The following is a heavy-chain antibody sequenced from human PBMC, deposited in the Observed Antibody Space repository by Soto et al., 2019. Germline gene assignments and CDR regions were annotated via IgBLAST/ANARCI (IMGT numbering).Heavy chain of an antibody. V-gene: IGHV4-30-4*01. CDR2: IYYSGST. D-gene: IGHD2-15*01. CDR3: ARATLPSVENDY. J-gene: IGHJ4*02. CDR1: GGSISSGDYY. Sequence: SETLSLTCTVSGGSISSGDYYWSWIRQPPGKGLEWIGYIYYSGSTYYNPSLKSRVTISVDTSKNQFSLKLSSVTAADTAVYYCARATLPSVENDYWGQGPLVT.